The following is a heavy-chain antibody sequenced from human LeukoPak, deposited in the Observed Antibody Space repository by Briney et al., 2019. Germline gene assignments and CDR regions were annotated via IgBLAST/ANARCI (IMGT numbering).Heavy chain of an antibody. Sequence: SETLSLTCTVSGGSISSYYWSWIRQPAGKGLEWIGRIYTSGSTNYNPSLKSRVTMSVDTSKNQFSLKLSSVTAADTAVYYCARICYDSSGYYQDYWGQGTLVTVSS. CDR1: GGSISSYY. J-gene: IGHJ4*02. V-gene: IGHV4-4*07. CDR3: ARICYDSSGYYQDY. CDR2: IYTSGST. D-gene: IGHD3-22*01.